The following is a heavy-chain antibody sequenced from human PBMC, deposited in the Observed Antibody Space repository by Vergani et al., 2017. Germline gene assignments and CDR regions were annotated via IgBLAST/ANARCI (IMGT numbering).Heavy chain of an antibody. CDR2: TWYDGNNK. D-gene: IGHD1-14*01. V-gene: IGHV3-33*08. J-gene: IGHJ5*02. CDR3: ARDLRLLYNRFDP. CDR1: GFTFSDHY. Sequence: QVQLVESGGGLVKPGGSLRLSCAASGFTFSDHYMSWVRQAPGKGLEWVAVTWYDGNNKQYADSVKGRFTISRDNSKSTMYLQMNSLRDEDTGVYYCARDLRLLYNRFDPWGQGTLVTVSS.